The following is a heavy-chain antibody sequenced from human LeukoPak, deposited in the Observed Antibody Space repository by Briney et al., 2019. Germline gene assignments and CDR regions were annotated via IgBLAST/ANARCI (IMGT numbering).Heavy chain of an antibody. V-gene: IGHV3-23*01. CDR1: GFTFSSYA. CDR3: ATSLGPLTEY. J-gene: IGHJ4*02. D-gene: IGHD7-27*01. CDR2: ISGSGGST. Sequence: GGSLRLSCAASGFTFSSYAMSWVRQAPGKGLEWVSAISGSGGSTYYADSVKGRFTISRDNVKNTLYLQMDSLRVEDTAVYYCATSLGPLTEYWGQGTLVTVSS.